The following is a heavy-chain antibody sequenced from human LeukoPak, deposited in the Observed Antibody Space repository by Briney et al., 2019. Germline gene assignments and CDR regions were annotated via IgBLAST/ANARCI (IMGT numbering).Heavy chain of an antibody. Sequence: ASVKVSCTVSGYTLTELSMHWARQAPGKGLEWMGGFDPEDGETIYAQKFQGRVTMTEDTSTDTAYMELSSLRSEDTAVYYCATVPGTLYYFDYWGQGTLVTVSS. CDR1: GYTLTELS. V-gene: IGHV1-24*01. J-gene: IGHJ4*02. CDR3: ATVPGTLYYFDY. D-gene: IGHD1-1*01. CDR2: FDPEDGET.